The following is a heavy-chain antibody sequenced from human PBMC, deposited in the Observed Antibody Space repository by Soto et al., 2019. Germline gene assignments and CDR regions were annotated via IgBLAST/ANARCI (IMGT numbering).Heavy chain of an antibody. V-gene: IGHV4-34*01. CDR2: INHSGST. D-gene: IGHD1-1*01. J-gene: IGHJ4*02. Sequence: LSLTCAVYGGSFSGYYWSWIRQPPGKGLEWIGEINHSGSTNYNPSLKSRVTISVDTSKNQFSLKLSSVTAADTAVYYCARRSKLEPPGYWGQGTLVTVSS. CDR3: ARRSKLEPPGY. CDR1: GGSFSGYY.